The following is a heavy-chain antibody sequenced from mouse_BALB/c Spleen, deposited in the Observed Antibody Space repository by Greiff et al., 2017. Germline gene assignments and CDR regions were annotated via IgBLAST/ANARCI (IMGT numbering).Heavy chain of an antibody. V-gene: IGHV3-2*02. Sequence: EVQRVESGPGLVKPSQSLSLTCTVTGYSITSDYAWNWIRQFPGNKLEWMGYISYSGSTSYNPSLKSRISITRDTSKNQFFLQLNSVTTEDTATYYCARGDYGYWYFDVWGAGTTVTVSS. CDR2: ISYSGST. J-gene: IGHJ1*01. CDR1: GYSITSDYA. D-gene: IGHD1-1*01. CDR3: ARGDYGYWYFDV.